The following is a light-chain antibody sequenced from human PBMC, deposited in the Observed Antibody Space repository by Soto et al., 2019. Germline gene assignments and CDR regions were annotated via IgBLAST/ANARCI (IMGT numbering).Light chain of an antibody. CDR2: EVT. CDR1: SSDVGGHNF. CDR3: SSYAGSNNFV. Sequence: QCVRTHARSVSGSAGQSVSISCTGTSSDVGGHNFVSWYQQHPGKAPKLMMYEVTKRPSGVPDRVSASKSGNTASLTVSGLRAEDEADYYCSSYAGSNNFVFGSGTKVTV. J-gene: IGLJ1*01. V-gene: IGLV2-8*01.